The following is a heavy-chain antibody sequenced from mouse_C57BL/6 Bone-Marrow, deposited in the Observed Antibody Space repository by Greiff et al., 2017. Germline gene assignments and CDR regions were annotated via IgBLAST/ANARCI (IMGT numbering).Heavy chain of an antibody. J-gene: IGHJ1*03. CDR3: ARWGYYYGSSHWYFDV. Sequence: QVQLQQSGAELARPGASVKLSCKASGYTFTSYGISWVKQRTGQGLEWIGEIYPRSGNTYYNEKFKGKATLTADKSSSTAYMELRSLTSEDSAVYVWARWGYYYGSSHWYFDVWGTGTTVTVSS. D-gene: IGHD1-1*01. CDR2: IYPRSGNT. V-gene: IGHV1-81*01. CDR1: GYTFTSYG.